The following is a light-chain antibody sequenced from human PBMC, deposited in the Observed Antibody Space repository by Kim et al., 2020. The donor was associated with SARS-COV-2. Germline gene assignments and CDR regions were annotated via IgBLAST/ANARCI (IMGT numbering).Light chain of an antibody. Sequence: SYELNQPPSVSVSPGQTASITCSGDKWGDKYACWYQQKPGQSPVLVIYQDSKRPSGIPERFSGSNSGNTATLTISGTQAMDEADYYCQAWDSSTVVFGGG. V-gene: IGLV3-1*01. CDR2: QDS. J-gene: IGLJ2*01. CDR3: QAWDSSTVV. CDR1: KWGDKY.